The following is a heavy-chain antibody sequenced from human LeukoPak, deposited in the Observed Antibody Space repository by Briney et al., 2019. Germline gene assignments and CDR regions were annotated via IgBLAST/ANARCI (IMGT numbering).Heavy chain of an antibody. CDR2: MNPNSGNT. J-gene: IGHJ4*02. Sequence: ASVKVSRKASGYTFTSSDINWVRQATGQGLEWMGWMNPNSGNTGYAQKFQGRVTMTRNTSISTAYMELSSLRSEDTAVYYCARMVRGAYAGSYWGQGTLVTVSS. D-gene: IGHD3-10*01. CDR1: GYTFTSSD. CDR3: ARMVRGAYAGSY. V-gene: IGHV1-8*01.